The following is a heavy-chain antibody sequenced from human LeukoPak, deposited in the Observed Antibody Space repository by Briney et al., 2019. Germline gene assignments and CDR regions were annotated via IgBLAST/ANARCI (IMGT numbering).Heavy chain of an antibody. Sequence: ASVKVSCKASGYTFTGYYMHWVRQAPGQGLEWMGWINPNSGGTNYAQKFQGRVTMTRDTSISTAYMELSSLRSEDTAVYYCAADLSGGCSGGSCYDYWGQGTLVTVSS. D-gene: IGHD2-15*01. V-gene: IGHV1-2*02. CDR1: GYTFTGYY. CDR3: AADLSGGCSGGSCYDY. CDR2: INPNSGGT. J-gene: IGHJ4*02.